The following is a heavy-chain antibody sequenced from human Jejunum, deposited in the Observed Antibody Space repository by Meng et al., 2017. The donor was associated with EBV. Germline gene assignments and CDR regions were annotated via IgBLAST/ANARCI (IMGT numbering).Heavy chain of an antibody. D-gene: IGHD1-1*01. CDR1: GYTFTTYG. V-gene: IGHV1-3*04. J-gene: IGHJ4*02. CDR3: ARDERLGPYYFEY. Sequence: QVQLWQSGAGVQKPGASCKISCRASGYTFTTYGIHWLRQAPGERLELMGWINTGNGDTLYAQKFQGRVTITRDTSANTVYMDLSSLLSEDTAMYYCARDERLGPYYFEYWGQGTLVTVSS. CDR2: INTGNGDT.